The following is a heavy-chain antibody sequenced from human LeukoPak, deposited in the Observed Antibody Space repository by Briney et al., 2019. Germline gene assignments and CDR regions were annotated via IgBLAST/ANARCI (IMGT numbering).Heavy chain of an antibody. CDR1: GFTFSTYW. Sequence: GGSLRLSCAASGFTFSTYWMAWVRQAPGKGLEWVANIKGDESAKHQADSVKGRFTISRDNAQNSVYLQMSSLRGEDKAVYYCARDVGGSLDYWGQGTLVTVSS. CDR3: ARDVGGSLDY. D-gene: IGHD1-26*01. J-gene: IGHJ4*02. V-gene: IGHV3-7*01. CDR2: IKGDESAK.